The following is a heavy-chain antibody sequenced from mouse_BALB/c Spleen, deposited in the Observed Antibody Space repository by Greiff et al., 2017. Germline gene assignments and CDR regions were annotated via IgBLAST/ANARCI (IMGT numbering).Heavy chain of an antibody. CDR1: GFSLTDYG. CDR2: IWGGGST. J-gene: IGHJ4*01. Sequence: VKLVESGPGLVAPSQSLSITCTVSGFSLTDYGVSWIRQPPGKGLEWLGVIWGGGSTYYNSALKSRLSISKDNSKSQVFLKMNSLQTDDTAMYYGAKHRYRYAGNYAMDYWGQGTSVTVSS. V-gene: IGHV2-6-5*01. CDR3: AKHRYRYAGNYAMDY. D-gene: IGHD2-14*01.